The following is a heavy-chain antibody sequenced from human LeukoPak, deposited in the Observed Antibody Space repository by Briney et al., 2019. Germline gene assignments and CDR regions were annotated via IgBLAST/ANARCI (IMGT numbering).Heavy chain of an antibody. CDR1: GFSFSNTW. Sequence: GGSLRLSCAVSGFSFSNTWMNWVRLAPGKGLEWVGRVKSKSDGGTAEYAAPVKGRFTISRDDSKNTLYVQMSSLKIEDTALYYCTPGGKDYVHWGQGTLVTVSS. D-gene: IGHD4-17*01. CDR3: TPGGKDYVH. CDR2: VKSKSDGGTA. V-gene: IGHV3-15*07. J-gene: IGHJ4*02.